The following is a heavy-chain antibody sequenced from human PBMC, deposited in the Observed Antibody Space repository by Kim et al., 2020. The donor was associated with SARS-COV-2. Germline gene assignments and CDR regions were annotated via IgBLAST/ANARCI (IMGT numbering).Heavy chain of an antibody. J-gene: IGHJ4*02. Sequence: GSEKYYVASVKGRFTISRDNAKNSLYLQMNSLRAEDTAVYYCVRGWYDYWGQGTLVTVSS. V-gene: IGHV3-7*01. CDR3: VRGWYDY. D-gene: IGHD6-19*01. CDR2: GSEK.